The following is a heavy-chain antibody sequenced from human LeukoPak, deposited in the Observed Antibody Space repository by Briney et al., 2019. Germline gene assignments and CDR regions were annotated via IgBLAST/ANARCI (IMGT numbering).Heavy chain of an antibody. D-gene: IGHD1-1*01. Sequence: PGGSLRLSCAASGFIFSDYYMSWIRQAPGKGLEWVSYISSSGSTIYYADSVKGRFTISRDNAKNSLYLQMNRLRAEDTAVYYCARERQLERLAFGKEGSAFDYWGQGTLVTVSS. CDR2: ISSSGSTI. J-gene: IGHJ4*02. CDR3: ARERQLERLAFGKEGSAFDY. V-gene: IGHV3-11*04. CDR1: GFIFSDYY.